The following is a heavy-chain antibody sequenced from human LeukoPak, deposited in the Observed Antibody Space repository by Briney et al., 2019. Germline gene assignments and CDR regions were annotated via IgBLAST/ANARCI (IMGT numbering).Heavy chain of an antibody. CDR1: GFTFSDYY. D-gene: IGHD2-21*02. CDR2: ISSSGSTI. CDR3: ARRSYCGGDCYGSDAFDI. V-gene: IGHV3-11*04. Sequence: GGSLRLSCAASGFTFSDYYMSWIRQAPGKGLEWVSYISSSGSTIYYADSVKGRITISRDNAKNSLYLQMNSLRAEDTAVYYCARRSYCGGDCYGSDAFDIWGQGTMVTVSS. J-gene: IGHJ3*02.